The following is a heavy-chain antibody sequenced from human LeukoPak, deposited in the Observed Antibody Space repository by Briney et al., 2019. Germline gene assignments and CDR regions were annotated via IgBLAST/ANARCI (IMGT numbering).Heavy chain of an antibody. CDR3: AKDAYGGATFFYYMDV. Sequence: QTGGSLRLSCAGSGFTFDDYAMHWVRQTPGKGLEWVSGISWNSGNIAYADSVGGRFTISRDSAKNSLPLQMNSLSDEDTAVYYCAKDAYGGATFFYYMDVWGKGTTVTVSS. CDR2: ISWNSGNI. J-gene: IGHJ6*03. V-gene: IGHV3-9*01. D-gene: IGHD2/OR15-2a*01. CDR1: GFTFDDYA.